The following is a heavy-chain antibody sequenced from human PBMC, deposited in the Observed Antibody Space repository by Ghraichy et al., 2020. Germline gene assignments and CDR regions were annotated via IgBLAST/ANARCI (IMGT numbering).Heavy chain of an antibody. J-gene: IGHJ6*02. V-gene: IGHV3-23*01. CDR1: GFTFSSYA. CDR2: ISGSGGST. CDR3: AKDRTLGYCSSTSCHELTPYYYYGMNV. D-gene: IGHD2-2*01. Sequence: GGSLRLSCAASGFTFSSYAMSWVRQAPGKGLEWVSAISGSGGSTYYADSVKGRFTISRDNSKNTLYLQMNSLRAEDTAVYYCAKDRTLGYCSSTSCHELTPYYYYGMNVWGQGTTVTVSS.